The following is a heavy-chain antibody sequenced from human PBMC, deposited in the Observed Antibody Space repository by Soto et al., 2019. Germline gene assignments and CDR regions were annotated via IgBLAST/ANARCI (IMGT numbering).Heavy chain of an antibody. V-gene: IGHV3-7*03. Sequence: EVQLVESGGGLVQPGGSLRLSCEASGFTFSNYWMTWVRQAPGKGLEHMANIKQDGSEKYYVDSVKGRFTISRDNAKDSVYLQMNSLRAEDTGVYYCARWGAAGFEYWGQGTLVTVSS. CDR3: ARWGAAGFEY. CDR1: GFTFSNYW. D-gene: IGHD6-13*01. CDR2: IKQDGSEK. J-gene: IGHJ4*02.